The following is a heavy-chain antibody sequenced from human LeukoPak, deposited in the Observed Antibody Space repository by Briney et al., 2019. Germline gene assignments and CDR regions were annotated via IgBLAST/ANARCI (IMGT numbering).Heavy chain of an antibody. CDR1: GFTFSSYE. V-gene: IGHV3-48*03. CDR3: ARESGPIDY. J-gene: IGHJ4*02. CDR2: IGGSGSPK. Sequence: PGGSLRLSCAASGFTFSSYEMIWVRPAPGKGLEWVSYIGGSGSPKYYADSVKGRFTVSRDNAKNSLYLQMNSLRAEDTAVYICARESGPIDYWGQGTLVTVSS.